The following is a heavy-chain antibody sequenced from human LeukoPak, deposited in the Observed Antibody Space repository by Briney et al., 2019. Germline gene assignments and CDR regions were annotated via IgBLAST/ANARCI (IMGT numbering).Heavy chain of an antibody. CDR2: NNPNSGGT. CDR3: ARDRVGHAFDI. D-gene: IGHD1-26*01. J-gene: IGHJ3*02. V-gene: IGHV1-2*04. Sequence: ASVKVSCKASGGTFSSYAISWVRQAPGQGLEWMGWNNPNSGGTNYAQKFQGWVTMIRDTSISTAYMELSRLRSDDTAVYYCARDRVGHAFDIWGQGTMVTVSS. CDR1: GGTFSSYA.